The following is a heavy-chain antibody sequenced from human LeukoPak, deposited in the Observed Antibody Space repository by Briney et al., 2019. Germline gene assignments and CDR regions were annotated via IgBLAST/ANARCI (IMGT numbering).Heavy chain of an antibody. CDR2: IVPMFRIT. Sequence: GASVKVSCKASGGTFTTYGLNWVRQAPGQGLEWMGRIVPMFRITNYAQKFQDRVTLTADRSTSTAYIELNTLSSNDTGVYYCTTAPADCGGECLGWFDPWGQGTLVTV. J-gene: IGHJ5*02. V-gene: IGHV1-69*04. CDR1: GGTFTTYG. D-gene: IGHD2-21*01. CDR3: TTAPADCGGECLGWFDP.